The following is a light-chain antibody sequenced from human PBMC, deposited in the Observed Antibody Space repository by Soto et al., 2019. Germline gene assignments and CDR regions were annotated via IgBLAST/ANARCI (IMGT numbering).Light chain of an antibody. Sequence: QSALTQPPSASGSPGQSVTISCTGTSSDVGGYNYVSWYQQHPGKAPKLMIHEVTKRPSGVPDRFSGSKSGNTASLTVSGLQAEDEADYSCSSYAGSNNLVFGGGTKVTVL. V-gene: IGLV2-8*01. CDR2: EVT. CDR3: SSYAGSNNLV. J-gene: IGLJ2*01. CDR1: SSDVGGYNY.